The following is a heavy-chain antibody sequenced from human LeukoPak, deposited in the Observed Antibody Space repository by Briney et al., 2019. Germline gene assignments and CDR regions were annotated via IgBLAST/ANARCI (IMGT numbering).Heavy chain of an antibody. J-gene: IGHJ4*02. V-gene: IGHV4-39*01. D-gene: IGHD4-17*01. CDR2: IYYSGST. CDR3: ARPRYGDYNYYFDY. CDR1: GCSISSSSYY. Sequence: SETLSLTCTVSGCSISSSSYYWGWIRQPPGKGLEWIGSIYYSGSTYYNPSLKSRVTISVDTSKSQFSLKLSSVTAADTAVYCCARPRYGDYNYYFDYWGQGTLVTVSS.